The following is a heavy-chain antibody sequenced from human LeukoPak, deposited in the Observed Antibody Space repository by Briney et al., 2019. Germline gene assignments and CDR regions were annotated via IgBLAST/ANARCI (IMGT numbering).Heavy chain of an antibody. CDR2: INHSGST. D-gene: IGHD6-25*01. CDR1: GGSFSGYY. Sequence: SETLSLTCAVYGGSFSGYYWSWIRQPPGKGLEWIGEINHSGSTNYNLSLKSRVTISVDTSKNQFSLKLSSVTAADTAVYYCARAAATTSGDAFDIWGQGTMVTVSS. CDR3: ARAAATTSGDAFDI. V-gene: IGHV4-34*01. J-gene: IGHJ3*02.